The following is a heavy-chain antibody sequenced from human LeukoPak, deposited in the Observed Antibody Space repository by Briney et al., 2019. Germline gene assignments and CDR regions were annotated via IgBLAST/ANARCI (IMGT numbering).Heavy chain of an antibody. Sequence: ASVKVSCKASGYTFTSYHMHWVRQAPGQGLEWMGIINPSGGSTSYAQKFQGRVTMTRDTSTSTVYMELSSLRSEDTAVYYCATSVVVVTATGYSYGPFDYWGQGTLVTVSS. CDR2: INPSGGST. D-gene: IGHD2-15*01. J-gene: IGHJ4*02. CDR3: ATSVVVVTATGYSYGPFDY. V-gene: IGHV1-46*01. CDR1: GYTFTSYH.